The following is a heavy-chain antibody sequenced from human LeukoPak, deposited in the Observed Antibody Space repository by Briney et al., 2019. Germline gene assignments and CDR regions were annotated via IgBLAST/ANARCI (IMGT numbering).Heavy chain of an antibody. V-gene: IGHV1-18*01. J-gene: IGHJ4*02. Sequence: ASVKVSCKASGYTFTSYGISWVRQAPGQGLEWMGWISAYNGNTNYAQKLRGRVTMTTDTSTSTAYMELRSLRSDDTAVYYCARVIVVVPAANDGVGVFDYWGQGTLVTVSS. CDR2: ISAYNGNT. CDR1: GYTFTSYG. CDR3: ARVIVVVPAANDGVGVFDY. D-gene: IGHD2-2*01.